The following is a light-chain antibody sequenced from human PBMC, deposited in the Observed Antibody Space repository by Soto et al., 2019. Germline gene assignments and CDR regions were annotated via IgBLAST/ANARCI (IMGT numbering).Light chain of an antibody. CDR1: SXDVGIYNY. Sequence: ALTQPASVSGSPGQSIAISCTGSSXDVGIYNYVSWYQQHPGKVPKLIIYEVTNRPSGVSNRFSGSKSGNTASLTISGLQAEDEADYYCSSYTTSSTRVFGTGTKVTVL. CDR2: EVT. J-gene: IGLJ1*01. V-gene: IGLV2-14*01. CDR3: SSYTTSSTRV.